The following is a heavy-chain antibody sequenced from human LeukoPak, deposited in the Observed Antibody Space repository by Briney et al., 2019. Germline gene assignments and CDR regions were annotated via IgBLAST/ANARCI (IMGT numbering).Heavy chain of an antibody. D-gene: IGHD6-19*01. CDR2: INPNSGGT. Sequence: ASVKASCKASGYTFTDYYMHWVRQAPGHGPEWMGWINPNSGGTSYAQNFQGRVTMTRDTSISTAYMDLSRLRSDDTAVYYCARGGGYSSGWYDYWGQGTLVTVSS. CDR1: GYTFTDYY. J-gene: IGHJ4*02. CDR3: ARGGGYSSGWYDY. V-gene: IGHV1-2*02.